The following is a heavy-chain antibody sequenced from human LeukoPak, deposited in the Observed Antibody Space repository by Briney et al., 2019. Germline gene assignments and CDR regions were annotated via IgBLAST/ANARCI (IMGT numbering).Heavy chain of an antibody. V-gene: IGHV1-18*01. CDR1: GYTFTSYG. CDR2: ISAHNGNT. D-gene: IGHD2-21*02. CDR3: AKPNPAYCGGDCYYFRTYYYGMDV. Sequence: ASVKVSCKASGYTFTSYGISWVRQAPGQGLEWMGWISAHNGNTNYAQKLQGRVTMTTDTSTSTAYMELRSLRSDDTAVYYCAKPNPAYCGGDCYYFRTYYYGMDVWGQGTTVTVSS. J-gene: IGHJ6*02.